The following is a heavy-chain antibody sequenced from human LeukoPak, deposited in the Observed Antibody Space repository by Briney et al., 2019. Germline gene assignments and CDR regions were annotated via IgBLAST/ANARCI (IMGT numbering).Heavy chain of an antibody. J-gene: IGHJ4*02. V-gene: IGHV4-39*01. Sequence: SETLSLTCTVSGGSISSSSYYWGWIRQPPGKGLEWIRSIYYSGSTYYNPSLKSRVTISVDTSKNQFSLKLSSVTAADTAVYYCARLEMATIGGDYWGQGTLVTVSS. CDR1: GGSISSSSYY. CDR2: IYYSGST. CDR3: ARLEMATIGGDY. D-gene: IGHD5-24*01.